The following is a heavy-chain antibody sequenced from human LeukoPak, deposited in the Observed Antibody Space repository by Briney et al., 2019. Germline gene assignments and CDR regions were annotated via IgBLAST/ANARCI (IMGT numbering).Heavy chain of an antibody. CDR2: INSVDDT. CDR3: AKWFRGSGSDRFYDK. CDR1: GFTFIA. Sequence: GGSLRLSCAASGFTFIAVDWVRQAPGMGLEWVSTINSVDDTYYSESVRGRFTASRDKSKNTVYLHMNSLRAEDTAVYHCAKWFRGSGSDRFYDKWGQGTLVTVSS. J-gene: IGHJ4*02. D-gene: IGHD3-10*01. V-gene: IGHV3-23*01.